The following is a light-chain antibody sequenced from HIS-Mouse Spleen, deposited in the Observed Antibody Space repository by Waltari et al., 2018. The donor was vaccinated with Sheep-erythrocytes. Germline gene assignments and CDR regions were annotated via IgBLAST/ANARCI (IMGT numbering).Light chain of an antibody. Sequence: AIQLTQSPSSLSASVGDRVTIPCRASQGISSALAWYQQKPGKAPKLLIYDASSLESGVPSRLSGSGSGTDFTLTISSLQPEDFATYYCQQFNSYLYTFGQGTKLEIK. CDR1: QGISSA. CDR3: QQFNSYLYT. CDR2: DAS. J-gene: IGKJ2*01. V-gene: IGKV1-13*02.